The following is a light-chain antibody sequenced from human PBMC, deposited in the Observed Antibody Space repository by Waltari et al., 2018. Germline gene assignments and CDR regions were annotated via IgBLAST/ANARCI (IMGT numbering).Light chain of an antibody. CDR1: QSLLHSNGHNH. Sequence: DIVMTQSPLSLPVTPGEPASISCKSSQSLLHSNGHNHLDWYLQKPGQSPQLLTYLGFNRASEVPERLSGSGSGTDFTLTISSLQPEDFATYYCQQSYSTPWTFGQGTKVEIK. CDR2: LGF. V-gene: IGKV2-28*01. J-gene: IGKJ1*01. CDR3: QQSYSTPWT.